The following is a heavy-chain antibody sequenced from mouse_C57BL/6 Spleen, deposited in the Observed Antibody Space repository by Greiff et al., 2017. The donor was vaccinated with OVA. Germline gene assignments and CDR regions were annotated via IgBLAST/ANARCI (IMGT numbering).Heavy chain of an antibody. CDR1: GYSFTSYY. Sequence: QVQLQQSGPELVKPGASVKISCKASGYSFTSYYIHWVKQRPGQGLEWIGWIYPGSGNTKYNEKFKGKATLTADTSSSTAYMQLSSLTSEDSAVYYCASRSYYYGSSHDRMDYWGQGTSVTVSS. CDR3: ASRSYYYGSSHDRMDY. CDR2: IYPGSGNT. V-gene: IGHV1-66*01. J-gene: IGHJ4*01. D-gene: IGHD1-1*01.